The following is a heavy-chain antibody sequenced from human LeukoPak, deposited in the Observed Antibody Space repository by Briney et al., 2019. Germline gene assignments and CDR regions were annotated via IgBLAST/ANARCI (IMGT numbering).Heavy chain of an antibody. Sequence: GGSLRLSCAASGFTFDDYDMHWVRQAPEKGLEWVSGISWNSAIMVYADSVKGRFTVSRDNAKNSLYLQMNSLRVEDTALYFCAKGHDGMDVWGQGTTVTVSS. J-gene: IGHJ6*02. CDR3: AKGHDGMDV. CDR1: GFTFDDYD. CDR2: ISWNSAIM. V-gene: IGHV3-9*01.